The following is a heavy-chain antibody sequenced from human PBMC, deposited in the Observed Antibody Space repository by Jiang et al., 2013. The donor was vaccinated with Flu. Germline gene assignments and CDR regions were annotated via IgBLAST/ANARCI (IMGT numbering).Heavy chain of an antibody. CDR1: GGSISSYS. V-gene: IGHV4-59*01. CDR2: IYYSGST. J-gene: IGHJ6*02. Sequence: QLLESGPGLVKPSETLSLTCTVSGGSISSYSWSWIRQPPGKGLEWIGYIYYSGSTNYNPSLKSRVTISVDTSKNQLSLQLNSVTAADTAVYFCARDLDQYYGMDVWGQGTTVTVSS. CDR3: ARDLDQYYGMDV. D-gene: IGHD2-2*01.